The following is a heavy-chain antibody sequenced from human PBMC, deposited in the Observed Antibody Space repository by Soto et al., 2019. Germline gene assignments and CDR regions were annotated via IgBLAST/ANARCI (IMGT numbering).Heavy chain of an antibody. CDR3: ARQKWEQPKWFDP. CDR1: GGSISSTFYY. Sequence: QLQLQESGPGLVKPRETLSLTCSLSGGSISSTFYYWGWIRQPPGKGLEWIGSIYYSGTTFYNASLKGRVTISVDTSKNQFSLRLTSVTATDTAVYFCARQKWEQPKWFDPWGQGTLVTVSS. J-gene: IGHJ5*02. D-gene: IGHD1-26*01. CDR2: IYYSGTT. V-gene: IGHV4-39*01.